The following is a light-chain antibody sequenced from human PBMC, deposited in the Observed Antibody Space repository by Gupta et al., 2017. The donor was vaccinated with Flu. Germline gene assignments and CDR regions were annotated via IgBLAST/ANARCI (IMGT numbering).Light chain of an antibody. CDR1: QSISSNY. CDR2: GAS. CDR3: QQYGSSPYT. J-gene: IGKJ2*01. V-gene: IGKV3-20*01. Sequence: GTLSSSAGERATLSCSASQSISSNYLAWYQQKPGQAPRLLISGASTRATGIPDRFSGSGSGTDFTLTISRLEPEDFAVYYCQQYGSSPYTFGQGTKLEIK.